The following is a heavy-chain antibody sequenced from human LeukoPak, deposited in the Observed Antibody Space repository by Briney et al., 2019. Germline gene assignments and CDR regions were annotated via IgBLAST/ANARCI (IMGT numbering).Heavy chain of an antibody. J-gene: IGHJ5*02. CDR3: AREGPEGSDP. CDR1: GGSISSGGYY. V-gene: IGHV4-31*03. CDR2: IYYSGST. D-gene: IGHD1-14*01. Sequence: SETLSLTCTVSGGSISSGGYYWSWIRQHPGKGLEWIGYIYYSGSTYYNPSLKSRVTISVDTSKNQFSLKLSSVTAADTAVYYCAREGPEGSDPWGQGTLVTVSS.